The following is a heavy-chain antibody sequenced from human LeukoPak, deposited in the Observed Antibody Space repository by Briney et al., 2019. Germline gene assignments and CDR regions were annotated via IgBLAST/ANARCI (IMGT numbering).Heavy chain of an antibody. V-gene: IGHV3-64*01. J-gene: IGHJ4*02. Sequence: PGGSLRLSCAASGFTFSSYAMHWVRQAPGKGLEYVSAISSNGGSTYYANSVKGRFTISRDNSKNTLYLQMGSLRAEDMAVYYCARGPRCPRGAPYYFDYWGQGTLVTVSS. D-gene: IGHD1-26*01. CDR2: ISSNGGST. CDR3: ARGPRCPRGAPYYFDY. CDR1: GFTFSSYA.